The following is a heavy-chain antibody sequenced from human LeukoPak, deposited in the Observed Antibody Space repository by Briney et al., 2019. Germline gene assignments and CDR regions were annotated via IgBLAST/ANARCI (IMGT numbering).Heavy chain of an antibody. J-gene: IGHJ5*02. CDR2: IIPIFGTA. D-gene: IGHD1-26*01. CDR3: ARDDGSIPGYNWFDP. V-gene: IGHV1-69*06. CDR1: GGTFSSYA. Sequence: SVKVSCKASGGTFSSYAISWVRQAPGQGLEWMGGIIPIFGTANYAQKFQGRVTITADKSTSTAYMALSSLRSEDTAVYYCARDDGSIPGYNWFDPWGQGTLVTVSS.